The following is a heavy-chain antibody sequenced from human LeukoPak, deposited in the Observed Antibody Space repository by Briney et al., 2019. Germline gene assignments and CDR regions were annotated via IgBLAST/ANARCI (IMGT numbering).Heavy chain of an antibody. Sequence: SETLSLTCTVSGVSISSYYWSWIRQPPGKGLERIGYIYYSGSTNYNPSLKSRVTISVDTSKNQFSLKLSSVTAADTAVYYCARDFGLGYCSSTSCYAFDIWGQGTMVTVSS. J-gene: IGHJ3*02. CDR2: IYYSGST. CDR3: ARDFGLGYCSSTSCYAFDI. V-gene: IGHV4-59*01. D-gene: IGHD2-2*01. CDR1: GVSISSYY.